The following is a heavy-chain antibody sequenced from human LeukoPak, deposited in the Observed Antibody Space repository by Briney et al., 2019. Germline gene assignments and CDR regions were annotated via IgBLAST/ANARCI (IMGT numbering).Heavy chain of an antibody. CDR3: AKDTLRPGIVGATVPEYYFDY. CDR2: ISWDGGST. D-gene: IGHD1-26*01. Sequence: GGSLRLSCAASGFTFDDYTMHWVRQAPGKGLEWVSLISWDGGSTYYADSVKGRFTISRDNSKNSLYLQMNSLRTEDTALYYCAKDTLRPGIVGATVPEYYFDYWGQGTPVTVSS. J-gene: IGHJ4*02. CDR1: GFTFDDYT. V-gene: IGHV3-43*01.